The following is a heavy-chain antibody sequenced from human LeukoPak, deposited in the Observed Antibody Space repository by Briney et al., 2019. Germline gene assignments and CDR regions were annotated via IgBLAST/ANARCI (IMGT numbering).Heavy chain of an antibody. CDR2: ISYDGSNK. CDR1: GFTFSTFA. CDR3: ASLMAAEDY. V-gene: IGHV3-30*04. Sequence: GGSLRLSCAASGFTFSTFAMSWVRQAPGKGLEWVAVISYDGSNKYYADSVKGRFTISRDNSKNTLYLQMNSLRAEDTAVYYCASLMAAEDYWGQGTLVTVSS. J-gene: IGHJ4*02. D-gene: IGHD2-8*01.